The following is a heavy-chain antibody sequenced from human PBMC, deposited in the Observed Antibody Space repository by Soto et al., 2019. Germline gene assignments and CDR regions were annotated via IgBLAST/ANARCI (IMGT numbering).Heavy chain of an antibody. CDR3: ARSEQGLLPLDY. V-gene: IGHV3-30-3*01. Sequence: QEQLVESGGGVVQPGRSLRLSCAASGFTFSNYAMHWVRQAPGKGLEWVAVISYDGSNKYYADSVKGRFTISRDKNTLYLQMSCLRAEDTAVYYCARSEQGLLPLDYLGQGTLVTVSS. CDR1: GFTFSNYA. D-gene: IGHD6-19*01. CDR2: ISYDGSNK. J-gene: IGHJ4*02.